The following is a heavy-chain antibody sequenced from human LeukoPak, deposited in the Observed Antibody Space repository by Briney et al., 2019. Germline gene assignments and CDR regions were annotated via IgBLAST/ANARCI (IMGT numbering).Heavy chain of an antibody. J-gene: IGHJ4*02. Sequence: PSQTLSLTCTVSGGSISSGGYYWSWIRQPPGKGLEWIGYIYHSGSTYYNPSLKSRVTISVDRSKNQFSLKLSSVTAADTALYYCARDVPTGRFDYWGQGTLVPVSS. CDR3: ARDVPTGRFDY. CDR1: GGSISSGGYY. CDR2: IYHSGST. V-gene: IGHV4-30-2*01.